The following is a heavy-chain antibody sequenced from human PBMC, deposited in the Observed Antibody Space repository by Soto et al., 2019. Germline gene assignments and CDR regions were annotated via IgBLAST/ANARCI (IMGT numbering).Heavy chain of an antibody. V-gene: IGHV4-34*01. CDR2: INHSGST. CDR1: GRSFSGYY. J-gene: IGHJ5*02. CDR3: ARGWFDP. Sequence: PSETLPLTCTVYGRSFSGYYWSWIRQPPGKGLEWIGEINHSGSTNYNPSLKSRVTISVDTSKNQFSLKLSSVTAADTAVYYCARGWFDPWGQGTLVTVSS.